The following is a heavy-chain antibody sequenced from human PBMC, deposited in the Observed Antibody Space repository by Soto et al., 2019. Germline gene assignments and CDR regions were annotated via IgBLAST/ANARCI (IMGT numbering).Heavy chain of an antibody. CDR1: GFSFSNKA. D-gene: IGHD2-21*01. V-gene: IGHV3-23*01. CDR2: ISGNGVST. CDR3: AKENGFQFINLGASGFDY. J-gene: IGHJ4*02. Sequence: EVLLLESGGGLVQPGGSLRLSCAASGFSFSNKAMSWVRQAPGKGLEWVSIISGNGVSTYYTDSLKGRFTISRDNSKNIVYLEMNSLRVEDTAVYYCAKENGFQFINLGASGFDYWGQGSLVSVSS.